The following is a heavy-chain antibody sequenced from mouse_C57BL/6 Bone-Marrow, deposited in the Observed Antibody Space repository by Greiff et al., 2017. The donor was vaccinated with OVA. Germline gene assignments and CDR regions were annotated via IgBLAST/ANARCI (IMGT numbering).Heavy chain of an antibody. J-gene: IGHJ4*01. CDR3: ARPQYYGSSYDAMDY. D-gene: IGHD1-1*01. CDR1: GYTFTSYW. CDR2: IDPSDSYT. V-gene: IGHV1-50*01. Sequence: VQLQQPGAELVKPGASVKLSCKASGYTFTSYWMQWVKQRPGQGLEWIGEIDPSDSYTNYNQKFKGKATLTVDTSSSTAYMQLSSLTSEDSAADYYARPQYYGSSYDAMDYWGQGTSVTVSS.